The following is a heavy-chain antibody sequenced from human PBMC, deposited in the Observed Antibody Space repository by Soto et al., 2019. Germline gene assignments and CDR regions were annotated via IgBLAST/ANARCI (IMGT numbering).Heavy chain of an antibody. V-gene: IGHV4-39*01. Sequence: QLQESGPRLVKPSETLSLTCTVSSASITNTNYNWAWIRHPPGKRLEWIGSIYYRGTSFYNASFKGRVTISVDSSRDQFPLSLRSVAAADTAAYYCARLKHDFWTGYLVDSWGQGTLVTVSS. D-gene: IGHD3-3*01. J-gene: IGHJ1*01. CDR1: SASITNTNYN. CDR3: ARLKHDFWTGYLVDS. CDR2: IYYRGTS.